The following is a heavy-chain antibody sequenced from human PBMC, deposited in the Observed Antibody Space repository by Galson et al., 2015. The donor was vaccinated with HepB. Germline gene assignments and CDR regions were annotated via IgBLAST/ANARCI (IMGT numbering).Heavy chain of an antibody. Sequence: SVKVSCKVSGYTLTELSMHWVRQAPGKGLEWMGGFDPEDGETIYAQKFQGRVTMTEDTSTDTAYMELSSLRSEDTAVYYCATLGSSWQYYYYYYGMDVWGQGTTVTVSS. CDR2: FDPEDGET. D-gene: IGHD6-13*01. V-gene: IGHV1-24*01. CDR1: GYTLTELS. J-gene: IGHJ6*02. CDR3: ATLGSSWQYYYYYYGMDV.